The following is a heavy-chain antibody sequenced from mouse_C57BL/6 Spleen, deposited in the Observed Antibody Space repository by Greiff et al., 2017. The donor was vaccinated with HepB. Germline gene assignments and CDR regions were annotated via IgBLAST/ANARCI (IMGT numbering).Heavy chain of an antibody. CDR3: TRTLYYGSYYYAMDY. J-gene: IGHJ4*01. V-gene: IGHV1-5*01. D-gene: IGHD1-1*01. CDR2: IYPGNSDT. CDR1: GYTFTSYW. Sequence: VQLQQSGTVLARPGASVKMSCKTSGYTFTSYWMHWVKQRPGQGLEWIGAIYPGNSDTSYNQKFKGKAKLTAVTSASTAYMELSSLTNEDSAVYYCTRTLYYGSYYYAMDYWGQGTSVTVSS.